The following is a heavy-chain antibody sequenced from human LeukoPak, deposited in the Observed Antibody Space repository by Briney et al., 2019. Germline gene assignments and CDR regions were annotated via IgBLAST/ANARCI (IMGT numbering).Heavy chain of an antibody. J-gene: IGHJ4*02. CDR1: GGSISSYY. CDR2: IYYSGST. V-gene: IGHV4-59*05. CDR3: ASSLPRGADPFDY. Sequence: SETLSLTCTVSGGSISSYYWSWIRQPPGKGLEWIGSIYYSGSTYYNPSLKSRVTISVDTSKNQFSLKLSSVTAADTAVYYCASSLPRGADPFDYWGQGTLVTVSS. D-gene: IGHD4/OR15-4a*01.